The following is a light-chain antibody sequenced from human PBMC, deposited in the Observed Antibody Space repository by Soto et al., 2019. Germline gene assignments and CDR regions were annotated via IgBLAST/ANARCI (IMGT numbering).Light chain of an antibody. CDR2: GAS. V-gene: IGKV3-20*01. J-gene: IGKJ1*01. Sequence: EIVITQSPAPLFWSPGERTTLLLRASQSVSSNLAWYQQKPGQAPRLLIYGASTRATGIPDRFSGSGSGTDFTLTISRLEPEDFAVYYCQQYGSSGTFGQGTKVDIK. CDR1: QSVSSN. CDR3: QQYGSSGT.